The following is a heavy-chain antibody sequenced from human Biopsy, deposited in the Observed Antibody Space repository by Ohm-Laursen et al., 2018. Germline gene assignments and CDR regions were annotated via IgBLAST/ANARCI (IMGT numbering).Heavy chain of an antibody. Sequence: SETLSLTCTVSGGDINNYYWSWIRQPAGKGLEWIGRIHPGGSTNYNPSLKSRVTMSVDTSKKQLSLRLRSVTAADTAMYYCASVVLGPTNDTFDLWGQGTMVVVSS. CDR1: GGDINNYY. CDR3: ASVVLGPTNDTFDL. CDR2: IHPGGST. V-gene: IGHV4-4*07. J-gene: IGHJ3*01. D-gene: IGHD3-22*01.